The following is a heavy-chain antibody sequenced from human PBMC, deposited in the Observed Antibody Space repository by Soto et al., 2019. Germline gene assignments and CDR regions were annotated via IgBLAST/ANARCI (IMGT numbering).Heavy chain of an antibody. V-gene: IGHV1-46*01. CDR3: ARRAPHYYDSSGYFDY. CDR2: INPSGGST. Sequence: ASVKVSCKASGYTFTSYGISWVRQAPGQGLEWMGWINPSGGSTSYAQKFQGRVTMTRDTSTSTVYMELSSLRSEDTAVYYCARRAPHYYDSSGYFDYWGQGTLVTVSS. J-gene: IGHJ4*02. D-gene: IGHD3-22*01. CDR1: GYTFTSYG.